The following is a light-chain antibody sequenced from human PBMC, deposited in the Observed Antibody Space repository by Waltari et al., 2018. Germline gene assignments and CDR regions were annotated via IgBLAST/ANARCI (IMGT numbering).Light chain of an antibody. V-gene: IGLV1-40*01. CDR1: SSHIRAGYD. Sequence: QSVLTQPPSVSGAPGQSITISCTGTSSHIRAGYDVPWYLQLPGTAPKLLILGNNNRPSGVPDRFSASKSDTSASLAITGLQAEDEADYYCQSYDSSLSGVLFGGGTKLTVL. CDR2: GNN. J-gene: IGLJ2*01. CDR3: QSYDSSLSGVL.